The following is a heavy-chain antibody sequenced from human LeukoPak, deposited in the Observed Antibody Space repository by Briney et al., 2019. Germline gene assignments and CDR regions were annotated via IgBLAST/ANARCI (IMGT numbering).Heavy chain of an antibody. J-gene: IGHJ4*02. D-gene: IGHD3-22*01. CDR3: ARAYYDSSGYYYFDY. Sequence: SVKVSCKASGYTFTGYYMHWVRQAPGQGLEWMGRIIPIFGTANYAQKFQGRVTITTDESTSTAYMELSSLRSEDTAVYYCARAYYDSSGYYYFDYWGQGTLVTVSS. CDR2: IIPIFGTA. CDR1: GYTFTGYY. V-gene: IGHV1-69*05.